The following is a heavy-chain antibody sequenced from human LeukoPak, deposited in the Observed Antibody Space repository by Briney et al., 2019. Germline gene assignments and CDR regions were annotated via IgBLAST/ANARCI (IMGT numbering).Heavy chain of an antibody. CDR1: GFTFSSYA. CDR3: ARGSYDSSGYYGSIGFDY. V-gene: IGHV3-23*01. J-gene: IGHJ4*02. CDR2: ISGSGGNT. Sequence: GALRLSCAASGFTFSSYAMSWVRQAPGKGLEWVSAISGSGGNTYYADSVRGRFTISRDNSKNTLYLQMNSLRAEDTAVYYCARGSYDSSGYYGSIGFDYWGQGTLVTVSS. D-gene: IGHD3-22*01.